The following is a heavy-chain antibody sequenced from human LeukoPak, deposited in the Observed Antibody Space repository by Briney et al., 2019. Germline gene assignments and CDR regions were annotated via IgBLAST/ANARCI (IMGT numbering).Heavy chain of an antibody. Sequence: GGSLRLSCAASGFTFDDYGMSWVRQAPGKGLEWVSGINWNGGSTGYADSVKGRFTISRDNSKNTLYLQMNSLRAEDTAVYYCAKVKDNPSNYDILTGYYSTEEEQGNYYYYMDVWGKGTTVTVSS. CDR2: INWNGGST. CDR1: GFTFDDYG. V-gene: IGHV3-20*04. CDR3: AKVKDNPSNYDILTGYYSTEEEQGNYYYYMDV. D-gene: IGHD3-9*01. J-gene: IGHJ6*03.